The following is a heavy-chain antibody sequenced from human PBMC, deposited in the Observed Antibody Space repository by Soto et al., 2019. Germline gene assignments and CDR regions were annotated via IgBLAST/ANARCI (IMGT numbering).Heavy chain of an antibody. V-gene: IGHV1-69*13. CDR1: GGTFSSYA. CDR2: TIPIFGTA. Sequence: GASVKVSCKASGGTFSSYAISWVRQAPGQGLEWMGGTIPIFGTANYAQKFQGRVTITADESTSTAYMELSSLRSEDTAVYYCARGFGDYYGSGSYYAHGMDVWGQGTTVTVSS. J-gene: IGHJ6*02. CDR3: ARGFGDYYGSGSYYAHGMDV. D-gene: IGHD3-10*01.